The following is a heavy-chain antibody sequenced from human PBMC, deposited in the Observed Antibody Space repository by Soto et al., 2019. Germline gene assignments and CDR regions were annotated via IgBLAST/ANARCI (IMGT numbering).Heavy chain of an antibody. V-gene: IGHV1-8*01. J-gene: IGHJ6*02. CDR3: ARSNGGSYDYYGMDV. CDR2: MNPNSGNT. Sequence: ASVKVSCKASGYTFTSYDINWVRQATGQGLEWMGWMNPNSGNTGYAQKFQGRVTMTRNTSISTAYMELSSLRSEDTAVYYCARSNGGSYDYYGMDVWGQGTTVTVSS. D-gene: IGHD2-15*01. CDR1: GYTFTSYD.